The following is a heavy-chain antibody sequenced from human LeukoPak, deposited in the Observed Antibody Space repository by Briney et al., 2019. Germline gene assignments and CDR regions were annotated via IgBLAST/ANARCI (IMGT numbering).Heavy chain of an antibody. V-gene: IGHV3-7*01. CDR1: GFTLSDFW. Sequence: GGSLRLSCAASGFTLSDFWMSWVRQAPGKGLEWVANIDQDGSDKNYVGSVKGRFTISRDDAKNSLFLQMNSLRAEDTAVYYCARMNYVSSGWGAPFDYWGQGTLVTVSS. CDR2: IDQDGSDK. D-gene: IGHD1-7*01. J-gene: IGHJ4*02. CDR3: ARMNYVSSGWGAPFDY.